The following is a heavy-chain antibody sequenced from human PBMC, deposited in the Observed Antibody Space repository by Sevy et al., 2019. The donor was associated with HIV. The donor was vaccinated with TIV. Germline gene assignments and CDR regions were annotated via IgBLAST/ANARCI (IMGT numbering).Heavy chain of an antibody. Sequence: SETLSLTCSVSGGSISSGDYYWTWMRQSPGKGLEWIGYIYYSGITYYNPSLKSRVIISTDTVKNQFSLKLSSVTAADTAVYYCARYCTRTSPHNWFDPWGQGTLVTVSS. V-gene: IGHV4-30-4*01. CDR1: GGSISSGDYY. D-gene: IGHD2-2*01. CDR3: ARYCTRTSPHNWFDP. J-gene: IGHJ5*02. CDR2: IYYSGIT.